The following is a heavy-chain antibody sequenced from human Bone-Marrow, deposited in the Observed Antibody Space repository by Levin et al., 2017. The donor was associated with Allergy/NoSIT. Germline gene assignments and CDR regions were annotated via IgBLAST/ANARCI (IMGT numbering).Heavy chain of an antibody. CDR1: GFSFSSDD. J-gene: IGHJ2*01. Sequence: ASVKVSCAASGFSFSSDDMTWVRQAPGKGLEWVSSIGISGGTTYADSVKGRFTISRDNSKITLYLQMNSLRADDTAVYYCAKSIPFWYFDLWGRGTLVTVSS. CDR2: IGISGGTT. CDR3: AKSIPFWYFDL. V-gene: IGHV3-23*01.